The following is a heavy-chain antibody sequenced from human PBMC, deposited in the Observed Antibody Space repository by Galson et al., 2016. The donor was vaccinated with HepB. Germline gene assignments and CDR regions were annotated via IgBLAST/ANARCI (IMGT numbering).Heavy chain of an antibody. CDR2: IDPSDSYT. J-gene: IGHJ4*02. Sequence: QSGAEVKKPGESLRISCKGSGFNFTTYWISWVRQMPGKGLEWMGRIDPSDSYTNYNPSFQGHVTISVDKSISTVYLQWSSLKASDTAMYYCARPAWGSGSGIYAYWGQGTLVTVSS. CDR3: ARPAWGSGSGIYAY. V-gene: IGHV5-10-1*01. CDR1: GFNFTTYW. D-gene: IGHD6-19*01.